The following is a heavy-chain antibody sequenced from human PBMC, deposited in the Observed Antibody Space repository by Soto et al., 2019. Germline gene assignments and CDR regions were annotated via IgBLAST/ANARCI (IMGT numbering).Heavy chain of an antibody. J-gene: IGHJ4*02. V-gene: IGHV3-7*01. CDR1: GFTFSSYW. CDR2: IKQDGSEK. D-gene: IGHD1-1*01. CDR3: ASQTGTASARNDY. Sequence: GGSLRLSCAASGFTFSSYWMSWVRQAPGKGLEWVANIKQDGSEKYYVDSVKGRFTISRDNAKNSLYLQMNSLRAEDTAVYYCASQTGTASARNDYWGQGTLVTVSS.